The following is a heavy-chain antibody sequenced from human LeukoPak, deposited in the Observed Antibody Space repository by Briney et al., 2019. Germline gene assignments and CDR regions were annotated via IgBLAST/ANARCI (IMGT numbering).Heavy chain of an antibody. CDR2: INHSGST. J-gene: IGHJ4*03. D-gene: IGHD3-22*01. CDR1: GGSFRDYY. V-gene: IGHV4-34*01. CDR3: AKAPYLSSGS. Sequence: SETLSLTCAVYGGSFRDYYWSWIRQPPGKGLEWIGEINHSGSTNYNPSLKSRITISLDTSKNQFSLKLTSVTAADTAVYYCAKAPYLSSGSWGQGILVAVSS.